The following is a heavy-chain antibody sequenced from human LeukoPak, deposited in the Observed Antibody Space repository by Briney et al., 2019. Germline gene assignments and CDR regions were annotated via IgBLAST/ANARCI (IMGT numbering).Heavy chain of an antibody. D-gene: IGHD3-10*01. V-gene: IGHV3-30*18. CDR2: ISTDGSYI. CDR1: GFTFSNYG. J-gene: IGHJ4*02. CDR3: AKDSSISWFGGDSQ. Sequence: GGSLRLSCAASGFTFSNYGLHCVRQAPGKGLEWVALISTDGSYINYADSVKGRFTISRDNSKNTLYLQMNSLRTEDTAVYYCAKDSSISWFGGDSQWGQGTLVTVSS.